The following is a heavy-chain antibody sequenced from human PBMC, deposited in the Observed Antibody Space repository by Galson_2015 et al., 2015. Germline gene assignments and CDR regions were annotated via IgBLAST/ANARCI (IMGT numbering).Heavy chain of an antibody. Sequence: SSYLYYADSVKGRFTISRDNAKNSLYLQMNCLRAEDTAVYYCARVMTPSQYYYDSSGGAFDIWGQGTMVTVSS. CDR2: SSYL. V-gene: IGHV3-21*01. D-gene: IGHD3-22*01. J-gene: IGHJ3*02. CDR3: ARVMTPSQYYYDSSGGAFDI.